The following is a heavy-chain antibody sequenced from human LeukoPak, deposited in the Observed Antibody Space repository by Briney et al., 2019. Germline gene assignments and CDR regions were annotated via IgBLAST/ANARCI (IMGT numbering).Heavy chain of an antibody. V-gene: IGHV4-59*01. CDR1: GGSISSYY. CDR3: VRDRAYGSGKNWFDP. D-gene: IGHD3-10*01. Sequence: SETLSLTCTVSGGSISSYYWSWIRQPPGKGLEWIGHIDDSGSANRHPSLRSRVTISVDTTKNQFSLKLSSVTAAETAVYFCVRDRAYGSGKNWFDPWGQGTQVTVSS. CDR2: IDDSGSA. J-gene: IGHJ5*02.